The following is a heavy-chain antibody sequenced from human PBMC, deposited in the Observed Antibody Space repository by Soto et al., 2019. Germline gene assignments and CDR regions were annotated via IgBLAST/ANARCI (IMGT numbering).Heavy chain of an antibody. V-gene: IGHV4-59*01. CDR3: ARHFDSGTWPLDY. J-gene: IGHJ4*02. CDR1: GGSIRHYY. CDR2: ISYNGNT. D-gene: IGHD3-10*01. Sequence: QVQLQESGPGLVKPSETLSLTCTVSGGSIRHYYWIWLRQPPGKGLEWIGFISYNGNTKYNPSLMGRVTISLATSKNYFSLRLRSLTAAATALYYCARHFDSGTWPLDYWGQGILVTVSS.